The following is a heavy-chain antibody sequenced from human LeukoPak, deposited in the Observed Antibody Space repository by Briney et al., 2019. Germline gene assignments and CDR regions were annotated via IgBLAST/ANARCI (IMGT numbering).Heavy chain of an antibody. Sequence: ASVKVSCKASGGTFSSYAISWVRQAPGQGLEWMGIINPSGGSTNYAQKFQGRVTMTRDTSTGIVYMELSSLRSEDTAVYYCARDQGLTGYFDYWGQGTLVTVSS. CDR3: ARDQGLTGYFDY. J-gene: IGHJ4*02. CDR2: INPSGGST. CDR1: GGTFSSYA. V-gene: IGHV1-46*01. D-gene: IGHD3-9*01.